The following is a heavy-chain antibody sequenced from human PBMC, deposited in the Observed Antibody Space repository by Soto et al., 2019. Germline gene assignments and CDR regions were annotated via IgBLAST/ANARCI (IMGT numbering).Heavy chain of an antibody. CDR3: GSVVGGNYYYSGMDV. Sequence: SETLSLTCTVSGGSISSYYWSWIRQPPGKGLEWIGYIYYSGSTNYNPSLKSLVTISLDTSKNQFPLKLISVPAGDTALFYCGSVVGGNYYYSGMDVWGQGTTVTVSS. CDR1: GGSISSYY. CDR2: IYYSGST. J-gene: IGHJ6*02. V-gene: IGHV4-59*01. D-gene: IGHD3-16*01.